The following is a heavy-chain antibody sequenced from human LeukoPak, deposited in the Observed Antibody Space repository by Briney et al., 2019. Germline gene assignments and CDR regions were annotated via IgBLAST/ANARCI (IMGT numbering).Heavy chain of an antibody. Sequence: RASVKLSCKASGGIFSSYAISWVRQAPGQGLEWMGGIIPIFGTANYAQKFQGRVTITADESTSTAYMGLSSLRSEDTAVYYCARTSREMTTSTGYFDYWGQGTLVTVSS. CDR3: ARTSREMTTSTGYFDY. J-gene: IGHJ4*02. CDR1: GGIFSSYA. D-gene: IGHD5-24*01. CDR2: IIPIFGTA. V-gene: IGHV1-69*13.